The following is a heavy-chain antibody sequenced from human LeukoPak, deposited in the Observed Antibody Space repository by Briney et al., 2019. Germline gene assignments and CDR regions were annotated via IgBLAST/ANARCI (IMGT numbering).Heavy chain of an antibody. V-gene: IGHV1-69*06. CDR1: GGTFSSYA. J-gene: IGHJ4*02. D-gene: IGHD2-15*01. CDR3: ARDRYCSGSSCYGFDY. CDR2: IIPIFGTA. Sequence: SVKVSCKASGGTFSSYAISWVRQAPGQGLEWMGGIIPIFGTANYAQKFQGRVTITADKSTSTAYMELSSLRSEDTAVYYCARDRYCSGSSCYGFDYWGQGTLVTVSS.